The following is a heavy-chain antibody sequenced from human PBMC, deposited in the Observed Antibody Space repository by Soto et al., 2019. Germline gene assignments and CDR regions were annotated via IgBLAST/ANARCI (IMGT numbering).Heavy chain of an antibody. D-gene: IGHD3-3*01. V-gene: IGHV4-31*03. CDR2: IYYSGST. Sequence: SETLSLTCTVSGGSISSGGYYWSWIRQHPGKGLEWIGYIYYSGSTYYNPSLKSRVTISVDTSKNQFSLKLSSVTAADTAVYYCARDAGVVTPTADYYYYYMDVWGKGTTVTVSS. CDR3: ARDAGVVTPTADYYYYYMDV. CDR1: GGSISSGGYY. J-gene: IGHJ6*03.